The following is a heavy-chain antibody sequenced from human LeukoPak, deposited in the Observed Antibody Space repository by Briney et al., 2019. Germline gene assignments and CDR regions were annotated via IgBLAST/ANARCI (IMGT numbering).Heavy chain of an antibody. CDR3: ARSEDYYDSSGYPRPRYFDY. Sequence: SETLSLTCTVSGGSISSYYWSWIRQPPGKGLEWIGYIYYSGSTNYNPSLKSRVTISVDTSKNQFSLKLSSVTAADTAVYYCARSEDYYDSSGYPRPRYFDYWGQGTLVTVSS. D-gene: IGHD3-22*01. J-gene: IGHJ4*02. V-gene: IGHV4-59*08. CDR2: IYYSGST. CDR1: GGSISSYY.